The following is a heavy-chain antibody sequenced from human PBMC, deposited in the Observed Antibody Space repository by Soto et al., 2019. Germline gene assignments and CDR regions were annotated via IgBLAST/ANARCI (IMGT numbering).Heavy chain of an antibody. CDR2: IYWDDDQ. CDR3: AHAGDYDLLSFDH. J-gene: IGHJ4*02. D-gene: IGHD4-17*01. V-gene: IGHV2-5*02. Sequence: QITLKESGPPLVRPAQTLTLTCAFSVFSLTTTSMGVAWIRQPPGKALEWLALIYWDDDQRYSPSLKDRLTISKDTSRSRVVLTISNMNPEDTGTCFCAHAGDYDLLSFDHWGPGTLVTVSS. CDR1: VFSLTTTSMG.